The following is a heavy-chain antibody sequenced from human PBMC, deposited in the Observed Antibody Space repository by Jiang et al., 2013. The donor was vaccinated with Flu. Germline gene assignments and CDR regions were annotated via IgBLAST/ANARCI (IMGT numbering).Heavy chain of an antibody. J-gene: IGHJ3*02. Sequence: SGAEVKKPGASVKVSCKASGYTFTGYYMHWVRQAPGQGLEWMGWINPNTGDATYAQDFQGRVTVTRDTSISTVYVELSRLRSDDTAVYYCARYGYLDGFDIWGQGTMVTVSS. V-gene: IGHV1-2*02. D-gene: IGHD3-16*02. CDR1: GYTFTGYY. CDR2: INPNTGDA. CDR3: ARYGYLDGFDI.